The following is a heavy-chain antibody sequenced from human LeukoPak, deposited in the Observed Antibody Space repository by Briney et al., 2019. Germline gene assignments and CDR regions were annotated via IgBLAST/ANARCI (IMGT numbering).Heavy chain of an antibody. Sequence: GGSLRLSCAASGFTFSSYWMHWVRHAPGKGLVWVSRINSDGSSTSYADSVKGRFTISRDNAKNTLYLQMNSLRAEDTAVYYCARDWSSGWYGFDYWGQGTLVTVSS. V-gene: IGHV3-74*01. J-gene: IGHJ4*02. CDR1: GFTFSSYW. CDR3: ARDWSSGWYGFDY. CDR2: INSDGSST. D-gene: IGHD6-19*01.